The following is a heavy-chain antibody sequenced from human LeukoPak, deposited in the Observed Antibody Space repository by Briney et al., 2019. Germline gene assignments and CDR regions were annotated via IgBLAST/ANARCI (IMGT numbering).Heavy chain of an antibody. CDR1: ILTFSDYS. J-gene: IGHJ4*02. CDR3: VRLRRNSDRSDYYYFYDY. D-gene: IGHD3-22*01. Sequence: GGSLRLSCAASILTFSDYSIKCVRQAPGKGREWVSSINPTSTSIYYADAVKGRFTISRDNAWSSLYLQMNSLRAEDTAVYYCVRLRRNSDRSDYYYFYDYWGQGILVTVSS. CDR2: INPTSTSI. V-gene: IGHV3-21*01.